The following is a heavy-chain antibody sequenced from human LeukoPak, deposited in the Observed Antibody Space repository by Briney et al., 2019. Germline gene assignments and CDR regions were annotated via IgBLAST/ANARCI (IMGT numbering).Heavy chain of an antibody. D-gene: IGHD3-10*01. CDR3: AKVAGSGSYYNGFDS. CDR1: GFTFNNTA. J-gene: IGHJ4*02. Sequence: PGGSLRLSCAASGFTFNNTAMSWVRQAPGKGLEWVSGISGSGGSAYYADSVKGRFTISRDISKDTLYLEMNSLRAEDTAVYYCAKVAGSGSYYNGFDSWGQGTLVSVSS. CDR2: ISGSGGSA. V-gene: IGHV3-23*01.